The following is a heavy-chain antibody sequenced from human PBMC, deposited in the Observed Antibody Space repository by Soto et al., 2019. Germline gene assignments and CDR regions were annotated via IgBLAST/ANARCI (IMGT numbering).Heavy chain of an antibody. V-gene: IGHV3-23*01. CDR3: ARTTTSKSRDY. D-gene: IGHD4-17*01. CDR1: GFTFSSYD. CDR2: ISVTGSGT. J-gene: IGHJ4*02. Sequence: EVQLLESGGGLVQPGGSLGLSCAASGFTFSSYDMSWVRQAPGKGLEYVSSISVTGSGTYYADSVKGRFTISKDNSKNRLYLQMNSLRLEDTAVYYCARTTTSKSRDYWGQGSLVTVSS.